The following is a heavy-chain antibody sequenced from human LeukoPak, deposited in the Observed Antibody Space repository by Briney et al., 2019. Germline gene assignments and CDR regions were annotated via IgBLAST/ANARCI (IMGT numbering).Heavy chain of an antibody. V-gene: IGHV3-48*01. D-gene: IGHD3-16*01. CDR1: GFSFSGFG. J-gene: IGHJ4*02. CDR3: VTDWPVW. CDR2: INDRSSTI. Sequence: PGGSLRLSCAASGFSFSGFGMHWARQAPGKGLEGVSYINDRSSTIYYADSGKARFTISRDNAKNSLFLQMNSRRAEDTGVYFVVTDWPVWWGQGTLVTVSS.